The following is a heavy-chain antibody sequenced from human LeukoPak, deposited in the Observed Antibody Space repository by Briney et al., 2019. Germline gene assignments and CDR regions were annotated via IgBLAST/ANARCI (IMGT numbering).Heavy chain of an antibody. Sequence: GRSLRLSCAASGFTLSTYGMHWVRQAPGKGLEWVAVISYDGSYKFYADSVKGRFTISRDNSKSTLYLQMNSLRAEDTAVYYCAKDRYSGLNTIDYWGQGTLVTVSS. CDR2: ISYDGSYK. V-gene: IGHV3-30*18. CDR1: GFTLSTYG. J-gene: IGHJ4*02. CDR3: AKDRYSGLNTIDY. D-gene: IGHD6-13*01.